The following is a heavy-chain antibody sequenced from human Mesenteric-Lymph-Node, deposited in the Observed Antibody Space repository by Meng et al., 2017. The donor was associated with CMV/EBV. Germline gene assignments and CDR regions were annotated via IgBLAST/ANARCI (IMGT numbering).Heavy chain of an antibody. CDR1: GFTFSSYA. J-gene: IGHJ6*02. Sequence: GGSLRLSCVGSGFTFSSYAMSWVRQAPGKGLVWVSRINSDGSSTRYADSVKGRITISRDNAKNTLYLQMNSPRAEDTAVYYCAREPGNDFWSGYYYYYYGMDVWGQGTTVTVSS. D-gene: IGHD3-3*01. V-gene: IGHV3-74*01. CDR3: AREPGNDFWSGYYYYYYGMDV. CDR2: INSDGSST.